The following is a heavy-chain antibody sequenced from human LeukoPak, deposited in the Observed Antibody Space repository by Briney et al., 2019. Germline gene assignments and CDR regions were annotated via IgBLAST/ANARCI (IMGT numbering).Heavy chain of an antibody. CDR1: GFTFSNYW. CDR2: IKKDGSAQ. CDR3: AKIEWNDGGCNSWRFDF. J-gene: IGHJ4*02. V-gene: IGHV3-7*01. Sequence: GGSLRLSCEASGFTFSNYWMSWVRQAPGKGLEWVANIKKDGSAQYYVDSVRGRFIISRDNARSSHFLHMNGLRDEDTAVYYCAKIEWNDGGCNSWRFDFWGQGILVTVSS. D-gene: IGHD3-3*01.